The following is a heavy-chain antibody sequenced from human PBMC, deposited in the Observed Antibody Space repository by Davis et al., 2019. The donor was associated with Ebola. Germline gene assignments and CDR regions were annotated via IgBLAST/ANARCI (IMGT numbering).Heavy chain of an antibody. Sequence: GESLKISCAASGISFSNYGMFWVRQAPGKVMEWVAVISPDGSDKNYADSGKGRFTISRDNSKNTLDLQMNSLRPEDTAVYYCARGFSSSSWFFNLDFDYWGQGTLVTVSS. V-gene: IGHV3-30*03. D-gene: IGHD6-13*01. CDR2: ISPDGSDK. J-gene: IGHJ4*02. CDR3: ARGFSSSSWFFNLDFDY. CDR1: GISFSNYG.